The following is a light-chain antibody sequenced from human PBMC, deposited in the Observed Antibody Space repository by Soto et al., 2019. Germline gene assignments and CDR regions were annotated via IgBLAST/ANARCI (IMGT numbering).Light chain of an antibody. CDR3: QSYDSSLTGYV. V-gene: IGLV1-40*01. Sequence: QSVPTQPPSVSGAPGQRVTVSCTGNSSNIGAGYDVHWYQQLPGTAPKVVIFANDNRPSGVPGRFSGSKSGTSASLAITGLQPEDEADYYCQSYDSSLTGYVFGTGTKVTVL. CDR1: SSNIGAGYD. J-gene: IGLJ1*01. CDR2: AND.